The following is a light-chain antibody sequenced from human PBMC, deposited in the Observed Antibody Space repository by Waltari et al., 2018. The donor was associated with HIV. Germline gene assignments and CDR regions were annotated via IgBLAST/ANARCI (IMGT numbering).Light chain of an antibody. V-gene: IGLV1-44*01. CDR3: STWQDGLNGVL. Sequence: QSVLTQPPSASGTFGQRVAIPCSGSSSNSGDNPVNWYQQVPGAAPKLLIYNDDQRPSGVPDRFSGSKSGTSASLAINGLQSEDEGTYYCSTWQDGLNGVLFGGGTELAVL. CDR1: SSNSGDNP. J-gene: IGLJ2*01. CDR2: NDD.